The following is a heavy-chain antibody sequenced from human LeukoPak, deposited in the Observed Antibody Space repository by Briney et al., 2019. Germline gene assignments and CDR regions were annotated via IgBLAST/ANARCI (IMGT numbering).Heavy chain of an antibody. CDR2: MNPNSGNT. D-gene: IGHD2-15*01. Sequence: ASVKVSCKASGYTFTSYDINWVRQATGQGLEWMGGMNPNSGNTGYAQKFQGRVTMTEDTSTDTAYMELSSLRSEDTAVYYCATDGKIYCSGGSCYDFDYWGQGTQVTVSS. CDR1: GYTFTSYD. CDR3: ATDGKIYCSGGSCYDFDY. V-gene: IGHV1-8*02. J-gene: IGHJ4*02.